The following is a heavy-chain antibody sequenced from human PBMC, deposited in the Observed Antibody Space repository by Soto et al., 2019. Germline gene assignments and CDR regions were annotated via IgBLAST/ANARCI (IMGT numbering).Heavy chain of an antibody. CDR3: ARMYNSGFYRPEGDYFFYGMDV. CDR1: GDSISDYY. D-gene: IGHD6-19*01. Sequence: SETLSLTCTVSGDSISDYYWSWIRQPAGKGLEWIGRFYYSGNTKSNPSLKSRVTMSADTSKNQFSLSLRSVTAADSAIYYRARMYNSGFYRPEGDYFFYGMDVWGQGTTVTVSS. CDR2: FYYSGNT. V-gene: IGHV4-4*07. J-gene: IGHJ6*02.